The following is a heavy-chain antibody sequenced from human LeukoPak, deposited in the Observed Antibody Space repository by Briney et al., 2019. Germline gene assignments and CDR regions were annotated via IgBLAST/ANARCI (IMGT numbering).Heavy chain of an antibody. J-gene: IGHJ4*02. V-gene: IGHV3-21*01. CDR3: ARLSYCSGGSCPWYYFDY. D-gene: IGHD2-15*01. CDR1: GFTFSSYS. CDR2: ISSSSSYI. Sequence: PGGSLRPSCAASGFTFSSYSMNWVRQAPGKGLEWVSSISSSSSYIYYADSVKGRFTIARDNAKNSLYLQMNSLRAEDTAVYYCARLSYCSGGSCPWYYFDYWGQGTLVTVSS.